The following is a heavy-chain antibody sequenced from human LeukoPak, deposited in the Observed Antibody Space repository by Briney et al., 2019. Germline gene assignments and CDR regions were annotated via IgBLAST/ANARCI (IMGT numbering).Heavy chain of an antibody. Sequence: GGSLRLSCAASRFTFSSHAMSWVRQAPGKGLEWVSSISRSGGSIYYADSVKGRFTISRDNAKNSLYLQMNSLRAEDTAVYYCARDRVAYYYDSSGYYYGVDYWGQGTLVTVSS. CDR3: ARDRVAYYYDSSGYYYGVDY. V-gene: IGHV3-21*01. D-gene: IGHD3-22*01. J-gene: IGHJ4*02. CDR2: ISRSGGSI. CDR1: RFTFSSHA.